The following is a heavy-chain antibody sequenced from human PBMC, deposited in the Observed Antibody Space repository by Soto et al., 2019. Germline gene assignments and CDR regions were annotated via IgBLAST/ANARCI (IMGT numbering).Heavy chain of an antibody. CDR2: IFYNGST. D-gene: IGHD3-22*01. Sequence: QVQLHESGPGLVKTSETLSLTCTVSGGSVSSGSYYWSWIRQPPGRGLEIIGSIFYNGSTNYNPSIKSRVTMSVDTSSDSFSLRLISVTAPDTAFYYCARGVTMITGFDYWGQGSMVTVSS. CDR1: GGSVSSGSYY. CDR3: ARGVTMITGFDY. J-gene: IGHJ4*02. V-gene: IGHV4-61*01.